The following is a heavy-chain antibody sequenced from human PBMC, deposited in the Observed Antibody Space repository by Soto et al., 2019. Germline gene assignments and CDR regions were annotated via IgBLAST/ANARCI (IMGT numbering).Heavy chain of an antibody. CDR2: IFPTGTT. Sequence: QVQLQESGPGLVRPSETLSLTCSVSGDSMNSEYWTWIRQTPGKGLEWIGYIFPTGTTNYNPSLKRVAIIWVDRSKTQFSLVMFSVTAADTAIYYCGRCMGNDASGRFDPTFDRWGQGTRVTVSS. J-gene: IGHJ4*02. CDR1: GDSMNSEY. CDR3: GRCMGNDASGRFDPTFDR. D-gene: IGHD2-15*01. V-gene: IGHV4-4*09.